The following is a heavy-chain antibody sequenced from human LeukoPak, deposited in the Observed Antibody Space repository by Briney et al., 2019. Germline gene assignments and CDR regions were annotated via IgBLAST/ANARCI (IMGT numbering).Heavy chain of an antibody. Sequence: SETLSLTCAVYGGSFSGYYWSWIRQPPGKGLEWIGEINHSGSTNYNPSLKSRVTISVDTSKNQFSLKLSSVTAADTAVYYCARAPVPHYYCSGSYYNRGYYYYGMDVWGKGTTVTVSS. CDR1: GGSFSGYY. CDR2: INHSGST. V-gene: IGHV4-34*01. D-gene: IGHD3-10*01. CDR3: ARAPVPHYYCSGSYYNRGYYYYGMDV. J-gene: IGHJ6*04.